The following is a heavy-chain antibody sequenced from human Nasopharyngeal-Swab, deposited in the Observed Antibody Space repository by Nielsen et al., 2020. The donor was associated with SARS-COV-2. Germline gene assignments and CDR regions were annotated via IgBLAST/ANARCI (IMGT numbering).Heavy chain of an antibody. CDR3: ARDFENIVVVPAAHGIYYYYYMDV. J-gene: IGHJ6*03. V-gene: IGHV7-4-1*02. D-gene: IGHD2-2*01. CDR2: INTNTGNP. Sequence: WVRQAPGQGLEWMGWINTNTGNPTYAQGFTGRFVFSLDTSVSTVYLQISSLKAEDTAVYYCARDFENIVVVPAAHGIYYYYYMDVWGKGTTVTVSS.